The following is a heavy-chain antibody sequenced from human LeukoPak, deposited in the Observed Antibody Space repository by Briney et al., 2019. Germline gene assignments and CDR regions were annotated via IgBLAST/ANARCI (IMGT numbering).Heavy chain of an antibody. Sequence: SETLSLTCTVSGYSISSGNYWGWIRQPPGKGLEWIGSIYHSGRTYYNPSLKSRVTMSVDTSKKQFSLKLSSVTAADTGVYYCARVGATSVDYWGQGTLVIVSS. D-gene: IGHD1-26*01. CDR1: GYSISSGNY. CDR2: IYHSGRT. V-gene: IGHV4-38-2*02. CDR3: ARVGATSVDY. J-gene: IGHJ4*02.